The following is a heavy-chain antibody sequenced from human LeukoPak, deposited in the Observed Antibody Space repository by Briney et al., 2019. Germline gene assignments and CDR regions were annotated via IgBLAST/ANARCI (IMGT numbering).Heavy chain of an antibody. CDR3: ARTDNLDY. Sequence: PGGSLRLSCAPSVFRLSSSWMRCVPEGPGKGLVWVARINGDGSSRTYADSVQGRFSISRDNAKNTLYLQMNSLRVEDTAVYYCARTDNLDYWGQGSLVTVSS. CDR1: VFRLSSSW. D-gene: IGHD5-24*01. V-gene: IGHV3-74*01. J-gene: IGHJ4*02. CDR2: INGDGSSR.